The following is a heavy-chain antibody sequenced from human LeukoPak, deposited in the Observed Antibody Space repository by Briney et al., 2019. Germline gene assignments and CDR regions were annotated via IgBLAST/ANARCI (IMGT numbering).Heavy chain of an antibody. CDR3: ARYIGYCSSTSCYREGYYYYMDV. V-gene: IGHV4-4*07. D-gene: IGHD2-2*02. Sequence: SETLSLTCTVSGGSISSYYWSWIRQPAGKGLEWIGRIYTSGSTNYNPSLKSRVTMSVDTSKNQFSLKLSSVTAADTAVYYCARYIGYCSSTSCYREGYYYYMDVWGKGTTVTVSS. CDR1: GGSISSYY. CDR2: IYTSGST. J-gene: IGHJ6*03.